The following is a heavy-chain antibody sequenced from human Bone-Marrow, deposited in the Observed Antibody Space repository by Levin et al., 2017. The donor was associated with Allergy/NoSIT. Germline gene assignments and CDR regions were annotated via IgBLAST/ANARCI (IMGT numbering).Heavy chain of an antibody. CDR1: GGSFSGYY. CDR2: INHSGST. J-gene: IGHJ5*02. V-gene: IGHV4-34*01. Sequence: PSETLSLTCAVYGGSFSGYYWSWIRQPPGKGLEWIGEINHSGSTNYNPSLKSRVTISVDTSKNQFSLKLSSVTAADTAVYYCARGRPRITIFGPSTRFDPWGQGTLVTVSS. D-gene: IGHD3-3*01. CDR3: ARGRPRITIFGPSTRFDP.